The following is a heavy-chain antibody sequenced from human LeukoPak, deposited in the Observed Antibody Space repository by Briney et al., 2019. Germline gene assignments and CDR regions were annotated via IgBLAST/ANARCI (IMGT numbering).Heavy chain of an antibody. J-gene: IGHJ4*02. CDR1: GGSIGSGSYY. V-gene: IGHV4-61*02. Sequence: PSETLSLTCTFSGGSIGSGSYYWSWIRQPAGKGLEWIGRIYSSGRANYNPSLESRVTISIDTSKNQFSLKLNSVTAADTAVYFCARDHTAMAFDYWGQGTLVTVSS. CDR2: IYSSGRA. D-gene: IGHD5-18*01. CDR3: ARDHTAMAFDY.